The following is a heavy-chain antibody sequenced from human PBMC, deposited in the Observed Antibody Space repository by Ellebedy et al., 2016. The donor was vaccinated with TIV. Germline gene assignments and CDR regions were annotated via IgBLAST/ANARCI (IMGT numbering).Heavy chain of an antibody. Sequence: AASVKVSCKASGYTFTGYYIHWVRQAPGQGLEWMGWISPKRGDTRFSQKFQGRVTLTTDTSINVAYLELNSLRSDDTAVYYCAKGYGRGDYPTRFDDWGQGTLIRASS. CDR1: GYTFTGYY. D-gene: IGHD5-18*01. J-gene: IGHJ5*02. CDR2: ISPKRGDT. CDR3: AKGYGRGDYPTRFDD. V-gene: IGHV1-2*02.